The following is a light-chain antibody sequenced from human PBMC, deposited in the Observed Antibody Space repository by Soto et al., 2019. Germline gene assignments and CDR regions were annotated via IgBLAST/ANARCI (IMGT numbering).Light chain of an antibody. V-gene: IGKV1-33*01. CDR1: QDITNS. CDR3: QQSDSLPPT. CDR2: DAS. Sequence: DIQMAQSPSSLSASLGDRVTITCQASQDITNSLNWYQQKPGKAPNLLIYDASNLGEGVPSRFSGSGSGTDFTLTITSLQPEDIASYFCQQSDSLPPTFGGGTKVEMK. J-gene: IGKJ4*01.